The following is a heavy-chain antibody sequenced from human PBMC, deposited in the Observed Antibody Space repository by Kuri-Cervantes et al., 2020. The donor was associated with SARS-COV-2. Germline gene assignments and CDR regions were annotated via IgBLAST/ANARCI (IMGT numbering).Heavy chain of an antibody. V-gene: IGHV4-39*01. CDR1: GGSISSGSYY. D-gene: IGHD3-3*01. Sequence: SETLSLICTVSGGSISSGSYYWGWIRQPPGKGLEWIGSIYYSGSTYYNPSLKSRVTISVDTSKNQFSLKLSSVTAADTAVYYCARRVPPWYDFWSGYYGMDVWGQGTTVTVSS. J-gene: IGHJ6*02. CDR2: IYYSGST. CDR3: ARRVPPWYDFWSGYYGMDV.